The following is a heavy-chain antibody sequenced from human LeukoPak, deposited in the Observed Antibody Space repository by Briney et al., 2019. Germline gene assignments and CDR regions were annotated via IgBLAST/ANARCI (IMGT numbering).Heavy chain of an antibody. J-gene: IGHJ5*01. D-gene: IGHD5-24*01. Sequence: PGGSLRLSCAASGFTAITTYISWVAQAPGKGLGWVSVIYADGTTYYADSVKGRFTVSRDHSKNTLYLQMDSLRAEDTAVYYCARDPLQIFGSWGQGTLVTVSS. V-gene: IGHV3-53*05. CDR1: GFTAITTY. CDR3: ARDPLQIFGS. CDR2: IYADGTT.